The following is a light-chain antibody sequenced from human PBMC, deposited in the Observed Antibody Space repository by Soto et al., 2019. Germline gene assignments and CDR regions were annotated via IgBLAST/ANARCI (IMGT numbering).Light chain of an antibody. CDR1: SSNGGGHNY. J-gene: IGLJ1*01. V-gene: IGLV2-11*01. CDR2: DVA. Sequence: QSVLTQPRSVSGSPGQSVTISCTGTSSNGGGHNYVSWYQQHPGKAPKLIIPDVANRPSGVPDRFSGSKSGNTASLTISGLQPEDEADYYCCSYTGTDIHYVFGSGTKLTVL. CDR3: CSYTGTDIHYV.